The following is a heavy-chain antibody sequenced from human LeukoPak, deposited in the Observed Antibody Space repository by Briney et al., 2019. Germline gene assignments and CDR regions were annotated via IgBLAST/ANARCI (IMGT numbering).Heavy chain of an antibody. CDR3: AVTSGWIRY. J-gene: IGHJ4*02. V-gene: IGHV3-30*03. CDR1: GFTFSSYG. D-gene: IGHD6-19*01. Sequence: QPGGSLRLSCAASGFTFSSYGMHWVRQAPGKGLEWVAVISYDGSNKYYADSVKGRFTISRDNAKNSLYLQMNSLRVEDMAVYYCAVTSGWIRYWGQGTLVTVSS. CDR2: ISYDGSNK.